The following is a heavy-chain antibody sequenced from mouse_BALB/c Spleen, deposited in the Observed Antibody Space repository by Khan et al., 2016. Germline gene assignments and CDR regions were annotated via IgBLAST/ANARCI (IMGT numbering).Heavy chain of an antibody. J-gene: IGHJ4*01. D-gene: IGHD2-1*01. Sequence: QVQLQQSGPGLVQPSQSLSINCTVSGFLLTSYGVHWVRQSPGKGLEWLGVIWRGGSTDYSAAFMSRLRIPRDTPKSQVFFKMNSLQTDDTAIYFCAKEEGNYVMNYWGQGTSVTVSS. CDR2: IWRGGST. CDR1: GFLLTSYG. V-gene: IGHV2-5*01. CDR3: AKEEGNYVMNY.